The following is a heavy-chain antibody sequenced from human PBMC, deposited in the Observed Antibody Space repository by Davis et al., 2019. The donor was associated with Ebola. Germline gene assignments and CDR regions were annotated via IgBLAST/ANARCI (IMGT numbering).Heavy chain of an antibody. D-gene: IGHD3-10*01. CDR3: ARDWGSGSYYRPSHFDDY. CDR2: ISAYNGNT. Sequence: AASVKVSCKASGYTFTSYGISWVRQAPGQGLEWMGWISAYNGNTNYAQKLQGRVTMTTDTSTSTVYMELRSLRSDDTAVYYCARDWGSGSYYRPSHFDDYWGQGTLVTVSS. J-gene: IGHJ4*02. CDR1: GYTFTSYG. V-gene: IGHV1-18*04.